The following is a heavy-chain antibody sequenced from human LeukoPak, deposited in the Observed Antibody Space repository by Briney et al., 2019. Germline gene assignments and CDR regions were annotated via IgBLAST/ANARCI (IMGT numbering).Heavy chain of an antibody. J-gene: IGHJ5*02. D-gene: IGHD4-17*01. CDR3: ARHVRLGPTDWFDP. V-gene: IGHV4-59*08. CDR2: IYYSGST. CDR1: GGSISSYY. Sequence: PSETLSLTCTVSGGSISSYYWSWIRQPPGKGLEWIGYIYYSGSTNYNPSLKSRVTISVDTSKNQFSLKLSSVTAADTAVYYCARHVRLGPTDWFDPWGQGTLVTVSS.